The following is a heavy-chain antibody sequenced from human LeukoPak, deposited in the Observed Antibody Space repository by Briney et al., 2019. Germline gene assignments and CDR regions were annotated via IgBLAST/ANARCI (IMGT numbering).Heavy chain of an antibody. V-gene: IGHV3-30*03. CDR1: GFTFSSYS. CDR2: ISYDEDNK. Sequence: GGSLRLSCAASGFTFSSYSMNWVRKAPGKGLEWVAVISYDEDNKYYADSVKGRFAISRDNSKDTLYLQMNSLRAGDTAVYYCARSATRGLRVGEFDFWGQGTLVTVSS. D-gene: IGHD1-26*01. CDR3: ARSATRGLRVGEFDF. J-gene: IGHJ4*02.